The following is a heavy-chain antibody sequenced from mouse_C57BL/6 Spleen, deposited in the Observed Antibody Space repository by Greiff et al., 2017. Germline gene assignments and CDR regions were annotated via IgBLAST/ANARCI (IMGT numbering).Heavy chain of an antibody. Sequence: QVQLQQPGAELVKPGASVKLSCKASGYTFTSYWMQWVKQRPGQGLEWIGEIDPSDSYTNYNQKFKGQATLTVDTSSSTAYMQLSSLTSEDSAVYYCAKDAPYAMDYWGQGTSVTVSS. CDR3: AKDAPYAMDY. CDR1: GYTFTSYW. CDR2: IDPSDSYT. V-gene: IGHV1-50*01. J-gene: IGHJ4*01.